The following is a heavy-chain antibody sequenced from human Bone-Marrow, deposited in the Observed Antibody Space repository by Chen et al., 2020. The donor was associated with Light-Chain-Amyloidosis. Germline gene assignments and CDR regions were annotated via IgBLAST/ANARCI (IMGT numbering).Heavy chain of an antibody. J-gene: IGHJ6*02. CDR1: GLTFSADW. CDR3: XXEGXXXCGGDGCXSXYYGMDA. V-gene: IGHV3-7*01. CDR2: IKRDGSEK. Sequence: LXXXXGSLRLAXXXPGLTFSADWMTWVRQAPGKGLECVANIKRDGSEKNYVDSVKGRFTIARDNAKNSLYLQMNSLIVEYXXXXXXXXEGXXXCGGDGCXSXYYGMDAWGPGATVTVSS. D-gene: IGHD2-15*01.